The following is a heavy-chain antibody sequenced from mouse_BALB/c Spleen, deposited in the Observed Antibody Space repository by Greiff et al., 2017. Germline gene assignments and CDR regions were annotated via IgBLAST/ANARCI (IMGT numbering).Heavy chain of an antibody. CDR2: IYPGNVNT. CDR3: ARSTTATTSYAMDY. CDR1: GYTFTSYY. J-gene: IGHJ4*01. D-gene: IGHD1-2*01. Sequence: QVQLQQSGPELVKPGASVRISCKASGYTFTSYYIHWVKQRPGQGLEWIGWIYPGNVNTKYNEKFKGKATLTADKSSSTAYMQLSSLTSEDSAVYFCARSTTATTSYAMDYWGQGTSVTVSS. V-gene: IGHV1S56*01.